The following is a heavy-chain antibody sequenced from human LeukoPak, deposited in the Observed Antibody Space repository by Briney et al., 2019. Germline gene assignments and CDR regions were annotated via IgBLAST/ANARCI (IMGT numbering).Heavy chain of an antibody. CDR1: GFTFSSYA. J-gene: IGHJ4*02. CDR2: ISYDGSNK. Sequence: GGSLRLSCAASGFTFSSYAMHWVRQAPGKGLEWVAVISYDGSNKYYADSVKGRFTISRDNSKNTLYLQMNSLRAEDTAVYYCARDDGDYEGGVYWGQGTLVTVSS. V-gene: IGHV3-30-3*01. CDR3: ARDDGDYEGGVY. D-gene: IGHD4-17*01.